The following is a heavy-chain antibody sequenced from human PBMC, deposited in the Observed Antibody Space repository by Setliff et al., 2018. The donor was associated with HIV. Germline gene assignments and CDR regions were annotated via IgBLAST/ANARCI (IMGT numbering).Heavy chain of an antibody. Sequence: ASVKVSCKASGYTLTSNHMHWVRQAPGQGLEWMGITHPSGGSPNYAQKFQGRVTMTRDMSTSTVYMELSSLRSEDTAVYYCARDRRDGLYYHGMDVWGQGTTVTVSS. D-gene: IGHD5-12*01. CDR1: GYTLTSNH. J-gene: IGHJ6*02. CDR3: ARDRRDGLYYHGMDV. V-gene: IGHV1-46*01. CDR2: THPSGGSP.